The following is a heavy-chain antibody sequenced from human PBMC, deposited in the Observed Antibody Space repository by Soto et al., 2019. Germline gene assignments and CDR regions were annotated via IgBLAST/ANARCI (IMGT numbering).Heavy chain of an antibody. CDR3: ARQMVNSGWYYGNWFDP. CDR1: GGTFSTYA. D-gene: IGHD6-19*01. V-gene: IGHV1-69*06. CDR2: IIPIFNTA. Sequence: QEQLVQSGAEVKKPGSSVKVSCKVSGGTFSTYAISWVRQAPGKGLEWMGGIIPIFNTAKYAQKFQGRDTITADKSTSTAPMELSSLRSEDTAVYYCARQMVNSGWYYGNWFDPWGQGTLVTVSS. J-gene: IGHJ5*02.